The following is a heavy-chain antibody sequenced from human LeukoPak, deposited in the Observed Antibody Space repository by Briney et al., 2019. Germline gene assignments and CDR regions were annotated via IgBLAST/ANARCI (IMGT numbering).Heavy chain of an antibody. D-gene: IGHD2-21*01. J-gene: IGHJ3*02. CDR3: ARAPGWAYCGGDCPPDAFDI. CDR1: GGSISSYY. Sequence: SETLSLTCTVSGGSISSYYWSWIRQPPGKGLEWIGYIYYSGSTNYNPSPKSRVTISVDTSKNQFSLKLSSVTAADTTVYYCARAPGWAYCGGDCPPDAFDIWGQGTMVTVSS. CDR2: IYYSGST. V-gene: IGHV4-59*01.